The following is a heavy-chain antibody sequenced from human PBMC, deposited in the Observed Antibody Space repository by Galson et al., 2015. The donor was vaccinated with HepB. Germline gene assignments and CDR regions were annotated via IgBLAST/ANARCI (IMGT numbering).Heavy chain of an antibody. CDR3: AGYCSRTSCYRGRFAFDI. CDR2: ISGSGAST. CDR1: GFTFSSHA. D-gene: IGHD2-2*02. J-gene: IGHJ3*02. V-gene: IGHV3-23*01. Sequence: SLRLSCAASGFTFSSHAMSWVRQAPGKGLEWVSAISGSGASTYYADSVKGRFTISKDNSKNTLYLQVNSLRAEDTAAYYCAGYCSRTSCYRGRFAFDIWGQWTMVTVSS.